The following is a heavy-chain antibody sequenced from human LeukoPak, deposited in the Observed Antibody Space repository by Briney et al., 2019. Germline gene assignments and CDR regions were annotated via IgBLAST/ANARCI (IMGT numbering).Heavy chain of an antibody. CDR1: GFTFSSYW. Sequence: QTGGSLRLSCAVSGFTFSSYWIHWVRQAPGKGLVWVSRINSDGSSTSYADSVKGRFTISRDNAKNTLYLQMNSLRAEDTAVYYCAREGVWRQQLVDYYYGMDVWGQGTTVTVSS. CDR3: AREGVWRQQLVDYYYGMDV. J-gene: IGHJ6*02. D-gene: IGHD6-13*01. CDR2: INSDGSST. V-gene: IGHV3-74*01.